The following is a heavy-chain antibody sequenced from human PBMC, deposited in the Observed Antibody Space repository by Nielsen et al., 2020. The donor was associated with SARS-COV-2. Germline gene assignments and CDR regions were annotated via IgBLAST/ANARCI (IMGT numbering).Heavy chain of an antibody. J-gene: IGHJ6*02. V-gene: IGHV3-30-3*01. CDR2: ISYDGSNK. D-gene: IGHD2-15*01. Sequence: GESLKISCAASGFTFDDYAMHWVRQAPGKGLEWVAVISYDGSNKYYADSVKGRFTISRDNAKNSLYLQMNSLRAEDTALYYCAKALSATPYYYYGMDVWGQGTTVTVSS. CDR3: AKALSATPYYYYGMDV. CDR1: GFTFDDYA.